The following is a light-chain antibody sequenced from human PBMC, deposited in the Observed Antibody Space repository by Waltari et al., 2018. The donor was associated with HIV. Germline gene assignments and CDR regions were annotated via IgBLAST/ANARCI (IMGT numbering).Light chain of an antibody. V-gene: IGLV1-40*01. J-gene: IGLJ3*02. CDR2: GNS. Sequence: QSVLTQPPSVSGAPGQRVPISCTGSSSTIGAGYDVPWYQQLPGTAPKRLIYGNSNRPSGVPDRFSGSKSGTSASLAITGLLAEDEADYYCQSYDSSLSVWVFGGGTKLTVL. CDR1: SSTIGAGYD. CDR3: QSYDSSLSVWV.